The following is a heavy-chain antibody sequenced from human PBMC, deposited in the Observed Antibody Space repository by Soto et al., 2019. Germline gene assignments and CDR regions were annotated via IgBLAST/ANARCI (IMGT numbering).Heavy chain of an antibody. V-gene: IGHV3-48*03. CDR3: ARRALTTSYYGLDV. D-gene: IGHD3-3*02. CDR1: GSTFITYE. J-gene: IGHJ6*02. Sequence: GGSLRLSCAASGSTFITYEMNWARQAPGKGLEWVSYISSSGTNIYYADSVKGRFTISRDNAKDSLYLQMNSLRAEDTAVYYCARRALTTSYYGLDVWGQGTTVTVSS. CDR2: ISSSGTNI.